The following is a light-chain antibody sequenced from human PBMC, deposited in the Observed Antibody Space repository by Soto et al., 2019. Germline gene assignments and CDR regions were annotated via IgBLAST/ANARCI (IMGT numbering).Light chain of an antibody. CDR2: AAS. V-gene: IGKV3-20*01. J-gene: IGKJ2*01. Sequence: EIVLTQSPDTLSLSPGERASLSCRASQSVIRNYLAWYQQKPGQAPRLLIYAASNRAPGIPDRFSGSGTGTDFTLTIRRLEPEDFAIYYCQQYYRSPSMYTFGQGTELEIK. CDR1: QSVIRNY. CDR3: QQYYRSPSMYT.